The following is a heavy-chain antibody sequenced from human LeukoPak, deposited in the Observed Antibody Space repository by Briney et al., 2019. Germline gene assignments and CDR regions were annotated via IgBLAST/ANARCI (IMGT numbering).Heavy chain of an antibody. CDR3: ARVASYFDWLANYYYYYMDV. J-gene: IGHJ6*03. CDR1: GGSISSGSYY. CDR2: IYTSGST. Sequence: SETLSLTCTVSGGSISSGSYYWSWTRQPAGKGLEWIGRIYTSGSTNYNPSLKSRVTISVDTSKNQFSLKLSSVTAADTAVYYCARVASYFDWLANYYYYYMDVWGKGTTVTISS. D-gene: IGHD3-9*01. V-gene: IGHV4-61*02.